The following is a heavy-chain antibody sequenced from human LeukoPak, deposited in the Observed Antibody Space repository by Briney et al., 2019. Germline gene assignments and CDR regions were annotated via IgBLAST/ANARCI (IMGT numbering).Heavy chain of an antibody. CDR2: ISGYNGDT. V-gene: IGHV1-18*01. Sequence: ASVKVSCKASGYTFNTYGISWVRQAPGQGLEWMGWISGYNGDTKIPQKLQGRVTMTRDTSISTAYMELSRLRSDDTAVYYCARVPRGVTLDYWGQGTPVTVSS. CDR3: ARVPRGVTLDY. CDR1: GYTFNTYG. J-gene: IGHJ4*02. D-gene: IGHD3-10*01.